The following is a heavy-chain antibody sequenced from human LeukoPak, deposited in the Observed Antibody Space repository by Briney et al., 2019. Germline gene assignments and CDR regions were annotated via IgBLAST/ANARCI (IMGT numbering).Heavy chain of an antibody. J-gene: IGHJ4*02. CDR3: ARDWPTVITDY. V-gene: IGHV1-18*01. D-gene: IGHD4-11*01. Sequence: GASVKVSCKTSGYTFTTHGISWVRQAPVLGLEWMGWISTSKGDTNYAQKFKGRLTMTTDRSTSTAYMELRSLSSDDTAVYYCARDWPTVITDYWGQGTLVTVSS. CDR1: GYTFTTHG. CDR2: ISTSKGDT.